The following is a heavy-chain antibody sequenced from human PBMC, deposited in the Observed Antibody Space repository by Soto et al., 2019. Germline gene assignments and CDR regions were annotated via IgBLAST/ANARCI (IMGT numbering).Heavy chain of an antibody. CDR1: GFPFTTYG. V-gene: IGHV3-30*03. Sequence: QVQLVESGGGVVQPGRSLRLSCAASGFPFTTYGMHWVREGPGKGLEWVAVISYDGSNKYYADSVKGRFTISRDNSKNPLYLQMNSLRPEDTALYYGGGGQYYFDYRGQGTLVTVSS. J-gene: IGHJ4*02. CDR3: GGGQYYFDY. D-gene: IGHD3-10*01. CDR2: ISYDGSNK.